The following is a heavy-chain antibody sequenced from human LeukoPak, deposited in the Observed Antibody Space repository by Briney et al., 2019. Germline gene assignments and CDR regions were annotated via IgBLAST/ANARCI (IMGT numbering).Heavy chain of an antibody. CDR2: IYYSGST. Sequence: SETLSFTCTVSGGSISSYYWSWIRQPPGKGLEWIGYIYYSGSTNYNPSLKSRVTISVDTSKNQFSLKLSSVTAADTAVYYCATSTYRLGEYYYYGMDVWGQGTTVTVSS. D-gene: IGHD3-16*01. CDR3: ATSTYRLGEYYYYGMDV. V-gene: IGHV4-59*01. CDR1: GGSISSYY. J-gene: IGHJ6*02.